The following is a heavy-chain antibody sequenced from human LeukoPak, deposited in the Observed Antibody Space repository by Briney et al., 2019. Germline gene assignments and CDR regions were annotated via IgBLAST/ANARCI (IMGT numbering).Heavy chain of an antibody. D-gene: IGHD3-3*01. V-gene: IGHV1-69*05. CDR2: IIPIFGTA. CDR1: GGTFSSYA. CDR3: ARESRIQRVWSGYPRGFDP. J-gene: IGHJ5*02. Sequence: SVKVSCKASGGTFSSYAISWVRQAPGQGLEWMGGIIPIFGTANYAQKFQGRVTITTDESTSTAYMELSSLRSEDTAVYYCARESRIQRVWSGYPRGFDPWGQGSLVTVSS.